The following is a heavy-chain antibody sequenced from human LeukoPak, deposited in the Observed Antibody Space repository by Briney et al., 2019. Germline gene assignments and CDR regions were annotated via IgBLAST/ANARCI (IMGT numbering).Heavy chain of an antibody. CDR1: GFTFSTYS. Sequence: KDGESLKISCKGPGFTFSTYSFAWVRQMPGKGLEWMGVIYAGDSSTRYSPSFQGQVTISVDKSISTAYLQWSSLKASDSAIYYCARHSCYDSWGQGTLVTVSS. J-gene: IGHJ4*02. CDR3: ARHSCYDS. V-gene: IGHV5-51*01. CDR2: IYAGDSST. D-gene: IGHD3-16*01.